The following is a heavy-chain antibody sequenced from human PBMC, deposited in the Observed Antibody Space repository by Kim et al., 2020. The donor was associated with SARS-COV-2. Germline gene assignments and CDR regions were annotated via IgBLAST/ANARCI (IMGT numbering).Heavy chain of an antibody. J-gene: IGHJ5*02. CDR1: GFTFSDYY. V-gene: IGHV3-11*01. Sequence: LSLTCAASGFTFSDYYMSWIRQAPGKGLEWVSYISSSGSTIYYADSVKGRFTISRDNAKNSLYLQMNSLRAEDTAVYYCARDFIAAAPDPWGQGTLVTVSS. CDR2: ISSSGSTI. D-gene: IGHD6-13*01. CDR3: ARDFIAAAPDP.